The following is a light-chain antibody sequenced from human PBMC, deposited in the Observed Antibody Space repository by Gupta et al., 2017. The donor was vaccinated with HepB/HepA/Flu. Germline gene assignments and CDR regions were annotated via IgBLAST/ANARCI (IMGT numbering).Light chain of an antibody. CDR2: GNS. V-gene: IGLV1-40*01. CDR3: QSYDSSLSAYV. Sequence: QSVLTQPPSVSGAPGQRVTISCTGSSSNIGAGYNIQWYQQLPGTAPKLLIHGNSNRPSGVPDRFSGSKSGTTAFLAITGLQAEDEADYYCQSYDSSLSAYVFGTGTKVAVI. CDR1: SSNIGAGYN. J-gene: IGLJ1*01.